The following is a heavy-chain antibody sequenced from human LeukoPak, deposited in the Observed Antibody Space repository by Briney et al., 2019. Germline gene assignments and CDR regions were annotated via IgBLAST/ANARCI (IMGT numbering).Heavy chain of an antibody. CDR3: ARHHCSGGSCYSYYYYYYMDV. J-gene: IGHJ6*03. D-gene: IGHD2-15*01. Sequence: PSETLSLTCTVSGGSFGNYYWSWIRQPPGKGLEWIGYIYDSGTTNCNPSLKSRVTISVDTSKNQFSLKLSSVTAADTAVYYCARHHCSGGSCYSYYYYYYMDVWGKGTTVTVSS. CDR2: IYDSGTT. V-gene: IGHV4-59*08. CDR1: GGSFGNYY.